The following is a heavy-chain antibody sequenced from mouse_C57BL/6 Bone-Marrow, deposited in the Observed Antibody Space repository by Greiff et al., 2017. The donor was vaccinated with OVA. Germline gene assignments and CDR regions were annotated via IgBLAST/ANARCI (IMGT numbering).Heavy chain of an antibody. V-gene: IGHV1-59*01. D-gene: IGHD2-2*01. J-gene: IGHJ2*01. CDR2: IDPSDSYT. CDR1: GYTFTSYW. Sequence: VQLQQSGAELVRPGTSVKLSCKASGYTFTSYWMHWVKQRPGQGLEWIGVIDPSDSYTNYNQKFKGKATLTVDTSSSTAYMQLSSLTSEDSAVYYCAFYYGYYFDYWGQGTTLTVSS. CDR3: AFYYGYYFDY.